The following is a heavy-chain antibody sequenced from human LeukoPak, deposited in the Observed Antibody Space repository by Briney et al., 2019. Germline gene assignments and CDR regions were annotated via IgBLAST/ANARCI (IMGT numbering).Heavy chain of an antibody. Sequence: PSETLSLTCTVSGDSVSGVYWSWIRQPPGMGLEWIGYVYYSGDTNYNPSLKSRVTMSLDTSKNQVSLRLSSVTAADTAVYYCARHPFATPFDYWGRGTLLTVSS. CDR1: GDSVSGVY. D-gene: IGHD2-15*01. CDR3: ARHPFATPFDY. J-gene: IGHJ4*02. CDR2: VYYSGDT. V-gene: IGHV4-59*08.